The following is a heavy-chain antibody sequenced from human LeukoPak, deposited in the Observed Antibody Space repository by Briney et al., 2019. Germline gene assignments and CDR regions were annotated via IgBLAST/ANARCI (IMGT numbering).Heavy chain of an antibody. D-gene: IGHD6-19*01. V-gene: IGHV4-61*08. CDR2: IFYSGGT. Sequence: SSETLSLTCTVSGGSVSSGDYYWSWVRQPPGKGLEWIGYIFYSGGTNYNPSLKSRVAISVDTSENQFSLKLSSVTAADTAVYYCARGSISGWGSWFDPWGQGTLVTVSS. J-gene: IGHJ5*02. CDR1: GGSVSSGDYY. CDR3: ARGSISGWGSWFDP.